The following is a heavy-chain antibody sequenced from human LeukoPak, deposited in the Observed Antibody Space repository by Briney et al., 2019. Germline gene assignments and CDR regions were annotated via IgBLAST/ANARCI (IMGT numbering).Heavy chain of an antibody. CDR1: GGSISSYY. CDR3: ASSYSSGWYWYFDL. V-gene: IGHV4-59*01. CDR2: IYYSGST. Sequence: SGTLSLTCTVSGGSISSYYWSWIRQPPGKGLEWIGYIYYSGSTNYNPSLKSRVTISVDTSKNQFSLKLSSVTAADTAVYYCASSYSSGWYWYFDLWGRGTLVTVSS. J-gene: IGHJ2*01. D-gene: IGHD6-19*01.